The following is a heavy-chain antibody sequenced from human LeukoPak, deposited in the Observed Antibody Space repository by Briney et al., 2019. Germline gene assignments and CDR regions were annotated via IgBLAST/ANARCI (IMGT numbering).Heavy chain of an antibody. CDR3: ARRAGEYSHPYDY. Sequence: HTGGSLRLSCAASGFTFRSYGMSWVRQAPGKGLEWVSFIYSGGNTHYSDSVKGRFTLSRDNSKNTLYLQMNSLRAEDTAIYYCARRAGEYSHPYDYWGQGTLVTVSS. V-gene: IGHV3-53*01. D-gene: IGHD2-15*01. CDR1: GFTFRSYG. J-gene: IGHJ4*02. CDR2: IYSGGNT.